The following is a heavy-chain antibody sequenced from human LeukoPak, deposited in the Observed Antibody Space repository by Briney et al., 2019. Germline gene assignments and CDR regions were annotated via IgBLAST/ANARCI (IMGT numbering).Heavy chain of an antibody. CDR2: ISAYNGNT. D-gene: IGHD6-13*01. CDR3: ARVPNRQQLASGDYYYYYGMDV. V-gene: IGHV1-18*01. J-gene: IGHJ6*02. CDR1: GYTFTSYG. Sequence: ASVKVSCKASGYTFTSYGISWVQQAPGQGLEWMGWISAYNGNTNYAQKLQGRVTMTTDTSTSTAYMELRSLRSDDTAVYYCARVPNRQQLASGDYYYYYGMDVWGQGTTVTVSS.